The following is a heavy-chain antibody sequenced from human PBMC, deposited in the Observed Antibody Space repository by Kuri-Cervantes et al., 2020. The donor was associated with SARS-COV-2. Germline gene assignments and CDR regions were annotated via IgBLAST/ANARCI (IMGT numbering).Heavy chain of an antibody. Sequence: SETLSLTCAVSGGAISSSNWWRWVRQPPGKGLEWIGSNYYSGSTYYNPSLKSRVTISVDTSKNQFSLKLSSVTAADTAVYYCARADYYYGMDVWGQGTTVTVSS. CDR3: ARADYYYGMDV. V-gene: IGHV4-4*02. CDR2: NYYSGST. CDR1: GGAISSSNW. J-gene: IGHJ6*02.